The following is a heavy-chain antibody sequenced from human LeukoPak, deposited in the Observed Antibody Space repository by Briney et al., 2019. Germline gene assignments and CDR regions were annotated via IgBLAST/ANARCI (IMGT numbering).Heavy chain of an antibody. CDR2: IIPIFGTA. CDR1: GGTFSSYA. Sequence: SVKVSCKASGGTFSSYAISWVRQAPGQGLEWMGGIIPIFGTANYAQKFQGRVTITADESTSTAYMELSSLRSEDTAVYYCARVFGIQLWPRGDYFDYWGQGTLVTVSS. D-gene: IGHD5-18*01. CDR3: ARVFGIQLWPRGDYFDY. V-gene: IGHV1-69*13. J-gene: IGHJ4*02.